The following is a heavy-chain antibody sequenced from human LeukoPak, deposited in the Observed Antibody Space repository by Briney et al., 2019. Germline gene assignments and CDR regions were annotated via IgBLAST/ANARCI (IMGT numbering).Heavy chain of an antibody. CDR2: IYSGGST. V-gene: IGHV3-53*01. J-gene: IGHJ3*02. CDR3: AREKRSGVDAFDI. D-gene: IGHD3-10*01. CDR1: GFTVSSNY. Sequence: QPGGSLRLSCAASGFTVSSNYMSWVRQAPGKGLEWVSVIYSGGSTYYADSVKGRFTISRDNSKNTLYLQMNSLRAEDTAVYYCAREKRSGVDAFDIWGQGTMVTVSS.